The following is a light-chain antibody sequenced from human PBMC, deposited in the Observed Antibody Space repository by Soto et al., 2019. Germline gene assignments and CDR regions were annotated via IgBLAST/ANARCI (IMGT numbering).Light chain of an antibody. V-gene: IGLV2-14*03. CDR2: DVS. Sequence: QSVLTQPASVSGSPGQSITISCTGTSSDVGGYKYVSWYQQHPGKAPKLMIYDVSNRPSGVSNRFSDYKSGNTASLTISGVQAEDEADYYCSSYTSSVNYVFGTGTKVTVL. CDR3: SSYTSSVNYV. J-gene: IGLJ1*01. CDR1: SSDVGGYKY.